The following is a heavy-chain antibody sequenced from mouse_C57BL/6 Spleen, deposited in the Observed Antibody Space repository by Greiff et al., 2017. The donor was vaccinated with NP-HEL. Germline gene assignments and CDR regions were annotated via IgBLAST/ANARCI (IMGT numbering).Heavy chain of an antibody. CDR1: GFTFSDYY. CDR3: ASYGDYYAMDY. CDR2: INYDGSST. J-gene: IGHJ4*01. Sequence: DVKLVESEGGLVQPGSSMKLSCTASGFTFSDYYMAWVRQVPEKGLEWVANINYDGSSTYYLDSLKSRFIISRDNAKNILYLQMSSLKSEDTATYYCASYGDYYAMDYWGQGTSVTVSS. V-gene: IGHV5-16*01. D-gene: IGHD1-1*02.